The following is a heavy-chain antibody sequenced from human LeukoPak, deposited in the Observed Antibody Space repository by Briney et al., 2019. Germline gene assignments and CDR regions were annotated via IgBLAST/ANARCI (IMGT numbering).Heavy chain of an antibody. Sequence: PGGSLRLSCAASGFTFSSYAMSGVRQAPGKGLEWVSAISGSGGRTYYADSVKGRFTISRDNSKNTLYLQMNSLRAEDTAVYYCAKVRRDGYNPFDYWGQGTLVTVSS. J-gene: IGHJ4*02. D-gene: IGHD5-12*01. CDR3: AKVRRDGYNPFDY. CDR1: GFTFSSYA. V-gene: IGHV3-23*01. CDR2: ISGSGGRT.